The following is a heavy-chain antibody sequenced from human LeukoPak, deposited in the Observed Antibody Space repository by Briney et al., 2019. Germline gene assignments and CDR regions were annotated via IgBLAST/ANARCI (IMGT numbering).Heavy chain of an antibody. Sequence: ASVKVSCKASGYTFTSYGISWVRQAPGQGLEWMGWISAYNGNTNYAQKLQGRVTMTTDTSTSTAYMELRSLRSDDTAVYYCARVGRDSSGYYATSYFDYWGQGTLVTVSP. J-gene: IGHJ4*02. CDR1: GYTFTSYG. CDR3: ARVGRDSSGYYATSYFDY. V-gene: IGHV1-18*01. D-gene: IGHD3-22*01. CDR2: ISAYNGNT.